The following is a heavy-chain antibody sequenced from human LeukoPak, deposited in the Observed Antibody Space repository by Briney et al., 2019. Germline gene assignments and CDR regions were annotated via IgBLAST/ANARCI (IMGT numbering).Heavy chain of an antibody. D-gene: IGHD4-17*01. CDR3: ARESFTVTSDYYMDV. Sequence: ASVKVSCKASGYTFTSYYMHWVRQAPGQGLEWMGIINPSGGSTSYAQKFQGRVTMTRDTSTSTAYMELSSLRSEDTAVYYCARESFTVTSDYYMDVWGKGTTVTVSS. CDR1: GYTFTSYY. V-gene: IGHV1-46*01. J-gene: IGHJ6*03. CDR2: INPSGGST.